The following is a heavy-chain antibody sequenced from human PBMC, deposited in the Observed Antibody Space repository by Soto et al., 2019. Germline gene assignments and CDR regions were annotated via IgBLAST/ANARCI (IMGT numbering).Heavy chain of an antibody. CDR3: ARGRLELRGYGYYYYGMDV. Sequence: QVQLVQSGAEVKKPGSSVKVSCKASGGTFSSYAISWVRQAPGQGLEWMGGIIPIFGTANYAQKFQGRVTITADKSTSTAYIELSSLRSEDTAVYYCARGRLELRGYGYYYYGMDVWGQGTTVTVSS. V-gene: IGHV1-69*06. CDR2: IIPIFGTA. CDR1: GGTFSSYA. J-gene: IGHJ6*02. D-gene: IGHD1-7*01.